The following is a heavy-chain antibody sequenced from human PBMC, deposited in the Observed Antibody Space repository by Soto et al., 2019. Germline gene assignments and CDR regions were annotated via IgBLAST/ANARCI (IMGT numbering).Heavy chain of an antibody. V-gene: IGHV1-69*04. D-gene: IGHD5-12*01. J-gene: IGHJ3*02. CDR3: ARDRGVNIVATDIESAFDI. CDR1: GGTFSSYT. CDR2: IIPILGIA. Sequence: ASVKVSCKASGGTFSSYTISWVRQAPGQGLEWMGRIIPILGIANYAQKFQGRVTITADKSTSTAYVELSSLRSEDTAVYYCARDRGVNIVATDIESAFDIWGQGTMVTVSS.